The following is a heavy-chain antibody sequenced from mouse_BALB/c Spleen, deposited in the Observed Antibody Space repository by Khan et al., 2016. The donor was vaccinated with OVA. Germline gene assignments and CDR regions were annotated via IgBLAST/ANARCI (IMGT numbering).Heavy chain of an antibody. CDR2: INPSTGYT. V-gene: IGHV1-7*01. Sequence: VQLQESGAELAKPGASVKMSCKASGYTFINYWILWIKQRPGQGLEWIGYINPSTGYTEYNQNFKDKATLTADKSSSTAYMQLSSLTSEDSTVYYCARRGLRWDFHYCGQGSTLTVSS. D-gene: IGHD1-1*01. J-gene: IGHJ2*01. CDR1: GYTFINYW. CDR3: ARRGLRWDFHY.